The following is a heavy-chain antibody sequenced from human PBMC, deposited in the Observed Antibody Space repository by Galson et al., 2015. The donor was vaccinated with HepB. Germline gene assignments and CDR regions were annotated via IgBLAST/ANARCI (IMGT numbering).Heavy chain of an antibody. J-gene: IGHJ5*02. V-gene: IGHV3-74*01. D-gene: IGHD2-8*01. CDR1: GFTFSSYW. CDR3: ARDLPRMGP. Sequence: SLRLSCAVSGFTFSSYWMHWARQVPGKGLEWVSHINIDGSETDYADSVKGRFTISRDNAKSILYLQMNSLRADDTAVYYCARDLPRMGPWGQGTLVTVSS. CDR2: INIDGSET.